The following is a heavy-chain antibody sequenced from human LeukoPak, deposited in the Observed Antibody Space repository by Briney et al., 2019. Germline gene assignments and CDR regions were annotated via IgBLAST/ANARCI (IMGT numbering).Heavy chain of an antibody. CDR2: ISYFGNNR. CDR1: GFTFSSYG. CDR3: ARDLDVGAAGYYFDY. D-gene: IGHD6-13*01. V-gene: IGHV3-30*03. J-gene: IGHJ4*02. Sequence: GGSHRLSCAASGFTFSSYGMHWARQAPGKGLEWVAFISYFGNNRYFADSVKGRFTISRDNSKNTLYLQMNSLRPEDKGVYYCARDLDVGAAGYYFDYWGQGTLVTVSS.